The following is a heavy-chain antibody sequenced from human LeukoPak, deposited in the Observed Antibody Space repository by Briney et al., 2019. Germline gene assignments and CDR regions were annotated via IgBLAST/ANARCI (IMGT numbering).Heavy chain of an antibody. Sequence: SETLSLTCTVSGYSISSGYYWGWIRQPPGKGLEWIGSIYHSGSTYYNPSLKSRVTISVDTSKNQFSLKLSSVTAADTAVYYCARVSRCGGDHPYCYYYYMDAWGKGTTVTVSS. CDR2: IYHSGST. CDR1: GYSISSGYY. J-gene: IGHJ6*03. CDR3: ARVSRCGGDHPYCYYYYMDA. D-gene: IGHD2-21*01. V-gene: IGHV4-38-2*02.